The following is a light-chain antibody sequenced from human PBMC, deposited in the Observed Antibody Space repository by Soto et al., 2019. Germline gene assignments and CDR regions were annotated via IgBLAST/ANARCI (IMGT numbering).Light chain of an antibody. CDR2: EVS. CDR1: SSDVGGYNY. CDR3: SSYAGSKNYV. Sequence: QSVLAQPPSASGSPGQSVTISCTGTSSDVGGYNYVSWYQQHPGKAPKLMIYEVSKRPSGVPDRFSGSKSGNTASLTVFGLQAEDEADYYCSSYAGSKNYVFGTGTKVTVL. V-gene: IGLV2-8*01. J-gene: IGLJ1*01.